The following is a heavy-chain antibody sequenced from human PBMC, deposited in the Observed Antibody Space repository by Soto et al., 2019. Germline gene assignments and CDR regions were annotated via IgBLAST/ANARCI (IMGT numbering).Heavy chain of an antibody. CDR1: GFPFSSYV. Sequence: EVQLLESGGGLDQRGGSLRLSCAASGFPFSSYVMSWVRQAPGKGLEWVSGISGGGSNTFYADYVKGRFTISRDNSKNTLLLQMNSLGAEDTAVYYCAKDSNKYSSSLRGRYFDYWGQGIGVTVSS. D-gene: IGHD4-4*01. CDR2: ISGGGSNT. CDR3: AKDSNKYSSSLRGRYFDY. V-gene: IGHV3-23*01. J-gene: IGHJ4*02.